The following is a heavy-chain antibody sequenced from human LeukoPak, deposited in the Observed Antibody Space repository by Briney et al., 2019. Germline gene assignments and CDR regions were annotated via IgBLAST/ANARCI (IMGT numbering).Heavy chain of an antibody. Sequence: GASVKVSCKASGYTFTSYDINWVRQATGQGLEWMGWMNPNSGNTGYAQKVQGRVTMTRNTSISTAYMELSSLRSEDTAVYYCARGENWNYVAVNVDVWGKGTTVTVYS. CDR2: MNPNSGNT. CDR3: ARGENWNYVAVNVDV. D-gene: IGHD1-7*01. V-gene: IGHV1-8*01. CDR1: GYTFTSYD. J-gene: IGHJ6*04.